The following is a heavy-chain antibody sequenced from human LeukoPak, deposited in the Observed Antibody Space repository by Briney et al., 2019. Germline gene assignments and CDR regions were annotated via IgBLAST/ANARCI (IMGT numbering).Heavy chain of an antibody. Sequence: KPSETLSLTCAVYGGSFSGYYWSWIRQPPGKGLEWIGEINHSGSTNYNPSLKSRVTISVDTSKNQFSLKLSSVTAADTAVYYCARGPKRITMVRGVIGSYFDYWGQGTLVTVSS. CDR2: INHSGST. V-gene: IGHV4-34*01. CDR1: GGSFSGYY. CDR3: ARGPKRITMVRGVIGSYFDY. J-gene: IGHJ4*02. D-gene: IGHD3-10*01.